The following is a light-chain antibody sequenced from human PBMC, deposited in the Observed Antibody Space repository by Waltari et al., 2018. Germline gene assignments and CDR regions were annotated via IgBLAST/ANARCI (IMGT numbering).Light chain of an antibody. CDR2: DVS. J-gene: IGLJ3*02. CDR1: SSDIGAYDY. CDR3: NSYTTVNSVV. V-gene: IGLV2-14*03. Sequence: QSGLTQPASVSGFPGQSVTISCTGTSSDIGAYDYVSWFQQHPGKAPRVIIFDVSDRPSGGSYRFSGSKSGNTASLTISDLQAEDEADYYCNSYTTVNSVVFGGGTKLTVL.